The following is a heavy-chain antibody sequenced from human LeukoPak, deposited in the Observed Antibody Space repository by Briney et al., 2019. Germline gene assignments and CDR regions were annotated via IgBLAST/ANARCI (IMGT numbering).Heavy chain of an antibody. CDR1: GYTFISYV. Sequence: ASVKVSCKASGYTFISYVISSVRQAPGQGLEWMGWISAYNGNTNYAQKLQGRVTMTTDTSTSTAYMELRSLRSDDTAVYYCARDSLISFGGVTPYYYYGMDVWGQGTTVTVSS. V-gene: IGHV1-18*01. J-gene: IGHJ6*01. CDR3: ARDSLISFGGVTPYYYYGMDV. D-gene: IGHD3-16*01. CDR2: ISAYNGNT.